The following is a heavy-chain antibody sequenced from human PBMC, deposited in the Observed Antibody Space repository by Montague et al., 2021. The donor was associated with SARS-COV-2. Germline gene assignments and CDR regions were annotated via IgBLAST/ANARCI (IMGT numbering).Heavy chain of an antibody. CDR3: ARGRIQLWFGDYYYGMDV. Sequence: PALVKPTQTLTLTCTFSVFSLSTSGMCVSWIRQPPGKALDWLARIDWDDDKYYSTSLKTRLTISKDTSKNQVVLTMTNMDPVDTATYYCARGRIQLWFGDYYYGMDVWGQGTTVTVSS. CDR1: VFSLSTSGMC. D-gene: IGHD5-18*01. CDR2: IDWDDDK. V-gene: IGHV2-70*11. J-gene: IGHJ6*02.